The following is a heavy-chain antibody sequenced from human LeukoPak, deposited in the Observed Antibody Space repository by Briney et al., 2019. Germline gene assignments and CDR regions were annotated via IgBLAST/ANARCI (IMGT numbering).Heavy chain of an antibody. Sequence: ASVKVSCKAADYTVTSYGISWVRQAPGQGLEWMGWISAYNGNTNYAQKLQGRVTMTTDTSTSTAYMELRSLRSDDTAVYYCARDGGLYCCGGSCYSSYYYYYMDVWGKGTTVTVSS. CDR1: DYTVTSYG. CDR2: ISAYNGNT. V-gene: IGHV1-18*01. J-gene: IGHJ6*03. D-gene: IGHD2-15*01. CDR3: ARDGGLYCCGGSCYSSYYYYYMDV.